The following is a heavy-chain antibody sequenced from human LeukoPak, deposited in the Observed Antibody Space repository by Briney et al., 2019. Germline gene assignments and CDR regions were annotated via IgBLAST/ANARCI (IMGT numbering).Heavy chain of an antibody. Sequence: TGGSLRLSCTASGFTFGDYAMSWVRQAPGKGGEWGSYISSSSSTIYYADSVKGRFTISRDNAKNSLYLQMNSLRAEDTAVYYCARVRWELLSDAFDIWGQGTMVTVSS. CDR1: GFTFGDYA. V-gene: IGHV3-48*04. J-gene: IGHJ3*02. CDR3: ARVRWELLSDAFDI. D-gene: IGHD1-26*01. CDR2: ISSSSSTI.